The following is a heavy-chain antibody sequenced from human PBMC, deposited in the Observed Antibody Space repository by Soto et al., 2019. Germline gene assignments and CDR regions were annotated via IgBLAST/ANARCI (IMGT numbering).Heavy chain of an antibody. J-gene: IGHJ4*02. CDR2: ISGSGGTT. CDR3: ARTFEGILSRHDY. Sequence: GGSLRLSCAASGFTFSNYPMTWVRQAPGKGLEWVSAISGSGGTTYYADSVKGRFTVSRDNFKNTLYLQMNSLGAGDTAVYYCARTFEGILSRHDYWGQGTLVTVSS. D-gene: IGHD3-10*01. V-gene: IGHV3-23*01. CDR1: GFTFSNYP.